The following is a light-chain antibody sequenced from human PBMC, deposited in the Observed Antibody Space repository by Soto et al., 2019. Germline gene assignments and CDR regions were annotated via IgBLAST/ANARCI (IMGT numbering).Light chain of an antibody. CDR1: QSVSSN. Sequence: EIVMTQSPATLSVSPGERATLSCRASQSVSSNLAWYQQKPGQAPRLLIYGASTRATGIPARFSGSGSGTEFTLTISSLQSEDFAVYYCQRYDISPFPFGQGTKLEIK. CDR2: GAS. J-gene: IGKJ2*01. CDR3: QRYDISPFP. V-gene: IGKV3-15*01.